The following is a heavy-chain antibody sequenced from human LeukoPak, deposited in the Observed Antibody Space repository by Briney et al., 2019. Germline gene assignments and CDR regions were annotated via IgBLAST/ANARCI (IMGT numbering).Heavy chain of an antibody. CDR3: ARDPGLYYYGSGSYNWFDP. J-gene: IGHJ5*02. Sequence: ATVKVSCKASGYTFTGYYMHWVRQAPGQGLEWMGWINPNSGGTNYAQKFQGRVTMTRDTSISTACMELSRLRSDDTAVYYCARDPGLYYYGSGSYNWFDPWGQGTLVTVSS. CDR1: GYTFTGYY. V-gene: IGHV1-2*02. CDR2: INPNSGGT. D-gene: IGHD3-10*01.